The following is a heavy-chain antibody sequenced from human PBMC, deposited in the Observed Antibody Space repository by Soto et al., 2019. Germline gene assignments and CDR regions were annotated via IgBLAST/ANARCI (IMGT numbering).Heavy chain of an antibody. V-gene: IGHV1-8*01. CDR2: MNPDSGHA. CDR3: ARRPHCSGGICYYGLDN. CDR1: GYTFTNSD. D-gene: IGHD2-15*01. Sequence: QVQLVQSGAEVKKPGASVKVSCKASGYTFTNSDINWVRQAPGQGLEWMGWMNPDSGHAAYAKKFQGRVTLTTSTSTSTGYMEMISLGSEDTAVYYCARRPHCSGGICYYGLDNWGQGTLVTVS. J-gene: IGHJ4*02.